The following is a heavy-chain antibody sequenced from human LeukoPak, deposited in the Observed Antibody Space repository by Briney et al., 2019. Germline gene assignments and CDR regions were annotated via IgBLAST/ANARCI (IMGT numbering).Heavy chain of an antibody. CDR3: ATVGWELPHDAFDI. J-gene: IGHJ3*02. CDR2: ISSSSSYI. Sequence: GGSLRLSCAASGFTFNRYSMNWVCQAPGKGLEWVSSISSSSSYIYYADSVKGRFTISRDNAKNSLYLQMNSLRAEDMALYYCATVGWELPHDAFDIWGQGTMVTVSS. V-gene: IGHV3-21*01. D-gene: IGHD2-15*01. CDR1: GFTFNRYS.